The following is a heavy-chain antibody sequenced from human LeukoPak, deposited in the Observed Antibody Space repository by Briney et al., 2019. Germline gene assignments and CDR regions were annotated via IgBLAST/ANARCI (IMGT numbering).Heavy chain of an antibody. CDR2: MNPNSGIT. V-gene: IGHV1-8*01. CDR3: ARGLYYYDSNGRTPYDY. CDR1: GYTFFSYD. J-gene: IGHJ4*02. D-gene: IGHD3-22*01. Sequence: GASVRVSCKASGYTFFSYDINWVRQAPGQGLEWMGWMNPNSGITGYAQKFRGRVSMTRNTSISTAYMELSSLKSEDTAVYYCARGLYYYDSNGRTPYDYWGQGTLVTVSS.